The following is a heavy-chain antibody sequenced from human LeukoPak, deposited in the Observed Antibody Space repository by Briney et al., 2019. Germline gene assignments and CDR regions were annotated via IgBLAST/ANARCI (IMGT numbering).Heavy chain of an antibody. CDR2: IYHSGST. V-gene: IGHV4-4*02. CDR3: ASRSSGWYFEN. Sequence: SETLSLTCAVSGDSISSSNWWNWVRQLPGKGLEWIGEIYHSGSTHYNPSLKSRITISVDKSKNQFSLKLSSVTAADTAVYYCASRSSGWYFENWGQGTLVTVSS. D-gene: IGHD6-19*01. CDR1: GDSISSSNW. J-gene: IGHJ4*02.